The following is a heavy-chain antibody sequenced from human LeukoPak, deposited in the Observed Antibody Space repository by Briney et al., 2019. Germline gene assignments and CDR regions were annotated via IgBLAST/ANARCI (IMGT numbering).Heavy chain of an antibody. D-gene: IGHD3-3*01. Sequence: GGSLRLSCATSGFTFDDYAMHWVRQAPGKGLEWVSGISWNSGSIGYADSVKGRFTISRDNAKNSLYLQMNSLRAEDMALYYCAKGGRFLEPYFDYWGQGTLVTVSS. CDR3: AKGGRFLEPYFDY. CDR2: ISWNSGSI. V-gene: IGHV3-9*03. CDR1: GFTFDDYA. J-gene: IGHJ4*02.